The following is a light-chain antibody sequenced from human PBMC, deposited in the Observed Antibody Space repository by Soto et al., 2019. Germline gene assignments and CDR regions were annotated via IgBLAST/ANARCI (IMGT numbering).Light chain of an antibody. V-gene: IGLV2-14*01. CDR3: GSITRSSTSV. J-gene: IGLJ1*01. CDR1: SSDVGGFEY. CDR2: DAT. Sequence: QSVLSQPASVSGSPGQSITISCTGTSSDVGGFEYVSWHQHQPGKAPKLIIYDATKRPSGVSNRFSGSKSGNTASLTISGIQAEDEGDYYCGSITRSSTSVFGTGTKVTVL.